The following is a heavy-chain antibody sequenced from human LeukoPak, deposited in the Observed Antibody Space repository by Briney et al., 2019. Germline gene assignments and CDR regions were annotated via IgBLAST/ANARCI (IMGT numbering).Heavy chain of an antibody. D-gene: IGHD3-22*01. CDR1: GFTFNDYS. CDR2: ISSDTSIM. CDR3: ARGGRNTHSYDSNGYSRPLYYDYGMDV. V-gene: IGHV3-48*01. Sequence: GGSLRLSCAASGFTFNDYSMNWVRQAPGKGPEWVSYISSDTSIMHNADSVKGRLTISRDNAKNSLFLQMNSLRAEDTAVYYCARGGRNTHSYDSNGYSRPLYYDYGMDVWGQGTTVTVSS. J-gene: IGHJ6*02.